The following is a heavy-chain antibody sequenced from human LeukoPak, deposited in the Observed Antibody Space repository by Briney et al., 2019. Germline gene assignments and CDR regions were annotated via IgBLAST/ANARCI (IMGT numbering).Heavy chain of an antibody. CDR2: INPNSGGA. V-gene: IGHV1-2*02. J-gene: IGHJ6*03. Sequence: ASVKVSCKASGYTFTGYYMHWVRQAPGQGLEWMGWINPNSGGAKYAQNFQGRVIMTTDTSISTAYMELASLRSDDTAVYYCARSSPPTYYHFYYYMDVWGKGSTVTVSS. CDR1: GYTFTGYY. D-gene: IGHD6-13*01. CDR3: ARSSPPTYYHFYYYMDV.